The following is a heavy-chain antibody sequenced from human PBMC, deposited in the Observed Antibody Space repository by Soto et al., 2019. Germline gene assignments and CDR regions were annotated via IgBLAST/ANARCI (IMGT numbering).Heavy chain of an antibody. D-gene: IGHD1-26*01. CDR2: ISGSGGST. CDR1: GFTFSSYA. J-gene: IGHJ4*02. CDR3: AKDGWELLPFRIY. V-gene: IGHV3-23*01. Sequence: EVQLLESGGGLVQPGGSPRLSCAASGFTFSSYAMSWVRQAPGKGLEWVSAISGSGGSTYYADSVKGRFTISRDNSKNSLYLQMNSLRVEDMAVYYCAKDGWELLPFRIYWGQGTLVTVSS.